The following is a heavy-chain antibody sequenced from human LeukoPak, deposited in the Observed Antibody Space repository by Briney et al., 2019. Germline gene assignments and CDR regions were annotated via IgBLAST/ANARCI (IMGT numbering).Heavy chain of an antibody. CDR1: GFKFNNYW. V-gene: IGHV3-7*01. CDR2: IKQDSSEE. Sequence: PGGSLRLSCVASGFKFNNYWMNWVRQAPGKGLEWVANIKQDSSEEHYVDSVRGRFTISRDNAKNSLYLQMNSLRVEDTAVYYCAKGDNGALHFWGRGTTVTVSS. D-gene: IGHD2-8*01. CDR3: AKGDNGALHF. J-gene: IGHJ3*01.